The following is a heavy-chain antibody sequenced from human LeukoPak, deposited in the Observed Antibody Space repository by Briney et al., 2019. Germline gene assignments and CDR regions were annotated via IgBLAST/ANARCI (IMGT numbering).Heavy chain of an antibody. CDR3: AYLGLSSDWNDVPGPQIDH. Sequence: GGSLRLSCTASGFTFRDLAMNWVRQAPGKGLEWVSPLSASGSITYYTDSVKGRFTISRDDSKNMLYLQMCSLRVDDMAVYYCAYLGLSSDWNDVPGPQIDHWGQGMLVSVSS. CDR1: GFTFRDLA. V-gene: IGHV3-23*01. D-gene: IGHD1-1*01. CDR2: LSASGSIT. J-gene: IGHJ4*02.